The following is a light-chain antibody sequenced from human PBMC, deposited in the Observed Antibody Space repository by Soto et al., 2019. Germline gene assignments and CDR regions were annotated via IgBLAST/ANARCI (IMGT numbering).Light chain of an antibody. V-gene: IGKV3-11*01. CDR3: QQRSNWPIP. Sequence: LTQSPATLSLSPKERATLSCRASQSVSSYLAWYQQKPGQAPSLPIYDASNRATGIPARFSGSGSGTDFTLTISSLEPEDFAVYYCQQRSNWPIPFGQGTRLEI. J-gene: IGKJ5*01. CDR1: QSVSSY. CDR2: DAS.